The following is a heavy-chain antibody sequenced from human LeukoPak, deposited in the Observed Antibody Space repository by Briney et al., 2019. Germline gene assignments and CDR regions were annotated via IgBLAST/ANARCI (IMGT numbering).Heavy chain of an antibody. V-gene: IGHV1-18*01. CDR1: GYTFTSYG. J-gene: IGHJ3*02. Sequence: ASVKVSCKASGYTFTSYGISWVRQAPGQGLEWMGWISAYNGNTNYAQKLQGRVTMTTDTSTSTVYMELSSLRSEDTAVHYCASSGHPPPNQAHAFDIWGQGTMVTVSS. CDR3: ASSGHPPPNQAHAFDI. CDR2: ISAYNGNT. D-gene: IGHD3-10*01.